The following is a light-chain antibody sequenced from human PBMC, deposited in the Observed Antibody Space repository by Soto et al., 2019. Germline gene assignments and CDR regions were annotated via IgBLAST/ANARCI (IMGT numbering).Light chain of an antibody. V-gene: IGLV2-23*01. CDR3: CSYAGSFTYV. Sequence: QSGLTQPASVSGSPGQSSTIACTGTSSDVGSGSHNLVSWYQQRSGKAPKVIIYEGTKRPSGVSNRFSGSKSGNTASLTISGLQAEDEADYYCCSYAGSFTYVFGTGTKVTVL. CDR2: EGT. CDR1: SSDVGSGSHNL. J-gene: IGLJ1*01.